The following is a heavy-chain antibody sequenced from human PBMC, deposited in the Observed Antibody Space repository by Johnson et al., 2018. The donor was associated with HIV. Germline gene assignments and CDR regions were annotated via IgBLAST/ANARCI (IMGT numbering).Heavy chain of an antibody. CDR2: IYSGGSP. J-gene: IGHJ3*02. CDR1: GFTVSSNY. CDR3: ARDQSNGWNRGAFDI. V-gene: IGHV3-66*01. Sequence: VQLVESGGGVVQPGGSLRLSCAASGFTVSSNYMRWVRQAPGKGLEWVSVIYSGGSPYYADSVQGRFTISRDNSKNTLYLQMNSLRAEDTAVYYCARDQSNGWNRGAFDIWGQGTVVTVSS. D-gene: IGHD6-19*01.